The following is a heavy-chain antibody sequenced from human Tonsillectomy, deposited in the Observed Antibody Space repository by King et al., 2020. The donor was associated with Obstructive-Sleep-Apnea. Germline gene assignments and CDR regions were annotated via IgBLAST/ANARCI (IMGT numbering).Heavy chain of an antibody. D-gene: IGHD2-15*01. Sequence: VQLVESGGGLVQPGGSLRLSCAASGFTFSSSAMNWGRQAPGKGLEWVSAISGNGGSTYYADSVKGRFTISSDNSKNTLYLQLNSLRAEDTALYYCAKGSGGSCYSGVDSWGQGTLVTVSS. CDR1: GFTFSSSA. V-gene: IGHV3-23*04. J-gene: IGHJ4*02. CDR3: AKGSGGSCYSGVDS. CDR2: ISGNGGST.